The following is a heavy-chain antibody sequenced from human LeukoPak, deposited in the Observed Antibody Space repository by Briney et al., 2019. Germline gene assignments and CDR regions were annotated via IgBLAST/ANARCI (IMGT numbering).Heavy chain of an antibody. V-gene: IGHV3-23*01. CDR3: AKGPQLYSGYHPDY. D-gene: IGHD5-12*01. Sequence: HPGGSLRLSCAASGFTFSSAAMTWVRQAPGKGLEWVSTITGSDDATYYADSVKGRFTISRDFSRNTVGLQMNSLRTEDTAIYCCAKGPQLYSGYHPDYWGQGTLVTVSS. CDR1: GFTFSSAA. J-gene: IGHJ4*02. CDR2: ITGSDDAT.